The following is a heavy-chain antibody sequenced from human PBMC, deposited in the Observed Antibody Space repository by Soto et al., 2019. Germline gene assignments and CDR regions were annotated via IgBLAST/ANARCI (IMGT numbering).Heavy chain of an antibody. D-gene: IGHD6-13*01. CDR3: AKDIGSFGYYYMDV. CDR2: ISWNSGSI. J-gene: IGHJ6*03. Sequence: EVQLVESGGGLVQPGRSLRLSCAASGFTFDDYAMHWVRQAPGKGLEWVSGISWNSGSIGYADSVKGRFTISRDNAKNSLYLQMNSLRAEDTALYYCAKDIGSFGYYYMDVWGKGTTVTVSS. CDR1: GFTFDDYA. V-gene: IGHV3-9*01.